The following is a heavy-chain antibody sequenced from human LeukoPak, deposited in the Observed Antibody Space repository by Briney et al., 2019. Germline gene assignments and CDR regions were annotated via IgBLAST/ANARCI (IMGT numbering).Heavy chain of an antibody. D-gene: IGHD6-19*01. CDR3: ARVPDVGIAVAGVRWYYYYMDV. CDR2: ISTYNGNT. V-gene: IGHV1-18*01. J-gene: IGHJ6*03. Sequence: ASVKVSCKASGYTFTSYGISWVRQAPGQGLEWLGWISTYNGNTHYAQKLQGRVTMTTDTSTTTAYMELRSLRSDDTAVYYCARVPDVGIAVAGVRWYYYYMDVWGKGTTVTVSS. CDR1: GYTFTSYG.